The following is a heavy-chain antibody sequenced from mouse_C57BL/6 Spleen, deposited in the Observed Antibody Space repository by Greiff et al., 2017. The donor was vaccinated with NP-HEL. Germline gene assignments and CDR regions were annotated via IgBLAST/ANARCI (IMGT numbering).Heavy chain of an antibody. V-gene: IGHV1-64*01. D-gene: IGHD1-1*01. CDR1: GYTFPSYW. CDR3: ASSVITTADY. CDR2: IHPNSGST. J-gene: IGHJ2*01. Sequence: QVQLQQPGAELVKPGASVKLSCKASGYTFPSYWMPWVKQRPGQGLEWIGMIHPNSGSTNYNEKLKSKATLTVDKSSSTAYMQLSSLTSEDSAVYYCASSVITTADYWGQGTTLTVSS.